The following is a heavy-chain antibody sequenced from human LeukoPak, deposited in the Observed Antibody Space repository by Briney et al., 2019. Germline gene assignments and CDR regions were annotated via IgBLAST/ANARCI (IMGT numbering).Heavy chain of an antibody. J-gene: IGHJ5*02. CDR2: IYYSGST. V-gene: IGHV4-30-4*08. CDR1: GGSISSGDYY. Sequence: SQTLSLTCTVSGGSISSGDYYWSWLRQPPGRGREWIGYIYYSGSTYYNPSLKSRVTISVDTSKNQFSLKLSSVTAADTAVYYCARVNFWSGYYDPSSDWFDPWGQGTLVTVSS. CDR3: ARVNFWSGYYDPSSDWFDP. D-gene: IGHD3-3*01.